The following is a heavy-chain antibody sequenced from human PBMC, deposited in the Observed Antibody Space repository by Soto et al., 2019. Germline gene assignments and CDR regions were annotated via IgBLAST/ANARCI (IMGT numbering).Heavy chain of an antibody. V-gene: IGHV1-18*01. J-gene: IGHJ6*02. CDR3: ANRGNPLMDV. CDR1: ESDG. CDR2: INRYNGIT. Sequence: QVQLLQSGSELKKPGASVKVSCKVPESDGITWVRQARGQGLEWMGWINRYNGITNYAYEFQDRVTMTIDTTTRTGYMELRRLRSDDTAVYSCANRGNPLMDVWGQGTTVTVSS.